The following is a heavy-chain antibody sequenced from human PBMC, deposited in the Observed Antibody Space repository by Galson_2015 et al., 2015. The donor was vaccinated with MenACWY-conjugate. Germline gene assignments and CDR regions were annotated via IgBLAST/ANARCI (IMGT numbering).Heavy chain of an antibody. D-gene: IGHD2-21*01. V-gene: IGHV3-15*01. CDR1: GFTFSNAW. Sequence: SLRLSCAASGFTFSNAWMTWVRQAPGKGLEWVGRIKSQTDGGKIDYAAPVKGRFTISRDDSKNTLYLQMNSLKIEDTAVYYCTTHKPDSWGGLLFHFYMDVWGKGTTVTVSS. CDR3: TTHKPDSWGGLLFHFYMDV. CDR2: IKSQTDGGKI. J-gene: IGHJ6*03.